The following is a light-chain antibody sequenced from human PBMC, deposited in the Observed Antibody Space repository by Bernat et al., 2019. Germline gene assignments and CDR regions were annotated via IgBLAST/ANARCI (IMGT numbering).Light chain of an antibody. CDR2: AAS. Sequence: DIQMTQSPSSLSASVGDRVTITCRASQSISSSLNWYQQKPGKAPKLLIYAASSLQSGVPSRFSVSASGTDFTLTISSVQPEDFATYYSQHSYSAPYSFGQGTNLEIK. V-gene: IGKV1-39*01. CDR1: QSISSS. CDR3: QHSYSAPYS. J-gene: IGKJ2*03.